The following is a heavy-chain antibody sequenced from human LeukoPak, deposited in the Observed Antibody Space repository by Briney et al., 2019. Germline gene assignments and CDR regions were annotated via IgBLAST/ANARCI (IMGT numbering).Heavy chain of an antibody. D-gene: IGHD2-15*01. V-gene: IGHV3-15*01. Sequence: PGGSLRLSCVGSGLTFSDAWMSWVRQAPGKGLEWVGRIKSKSDGGTIDYAAPVKGRFTISRDDSRNTLYLQMNSLKTEDTAVYYCTTRRQDGWWGQGTLVTVS. CDR3: TTRRQDGW. CDR2: IKSKSDGGTI. CDR1: GLTFSDAW. J-gene: IGHJ4*02.